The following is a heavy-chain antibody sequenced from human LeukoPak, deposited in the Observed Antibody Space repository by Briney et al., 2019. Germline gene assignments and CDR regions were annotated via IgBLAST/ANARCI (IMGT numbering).Heavy chain of an antibody. CDR3: ARDLFVVVTRFDY. CDR1: GFTFSSYA. J-gene: IGHJ4*02. CDR2: ISYDGSNK. D-gene: IGHD2-21*02. Sequence: GGSLRLSCAASGFTFSSYAMHWVRQAPGKGLEWVAVISYDGSNKNYADSVKGRFTISRDNSKNTLYLQMNSLRAEDTAVYYCARDLFVVVTRFDYWGQGTLVTVSS. V-gene: IGHV3-30-3*01.